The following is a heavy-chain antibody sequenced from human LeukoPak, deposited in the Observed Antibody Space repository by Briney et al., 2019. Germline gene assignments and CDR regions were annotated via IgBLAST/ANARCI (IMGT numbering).Heavy chain of an antibody. D-gene: IGHD3-9*01. CDR2: IYYSGST. J-gene: IGHJ4*02. V-gene: IGHV4-59*01. CDR3: ARQDILTGSPLDY. Sequence: PSETLSLTCTVSGASISSYYWAWIRQPPGKGLEWIGYIYYSGSTNYNPSLKSRVTISVDTSKNQFSLKLSSVTAADTAVYYCARQDILTGSPLDYWGQGTLVTVSS. CDR1: GASISSYY.